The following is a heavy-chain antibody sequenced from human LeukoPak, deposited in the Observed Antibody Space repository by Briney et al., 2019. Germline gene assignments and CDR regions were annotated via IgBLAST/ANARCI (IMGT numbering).Heavy chain of an antibody. CDR2: INQDGSVK. V-gene: IGHV3-7*01. J-gene: IGHJ4*02. Sequence: GALRLPCAASRFTFSSHWMSWVRQAPGKGLGWVANINQDGSVKYYVDSAKGRFTISRDNAKNSLYLQMNSLRAEDTAVYYCASHYGDYLLFDYWGQGTLVTVSS. CDR1: RFTFSSHW. CDR3: ASHYGDYLLFDY. D-gene: IGHD4-17*01.